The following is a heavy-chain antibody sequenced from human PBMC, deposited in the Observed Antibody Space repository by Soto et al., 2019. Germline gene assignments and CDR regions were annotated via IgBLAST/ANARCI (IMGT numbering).Heavy chain of an antibody. CDR2: IYYSGST. J-gene: IGHJ5*02. V-gene: IGHV4-31*03. D-gene: IGHD1-7*01. CDR1: GGSISSGGYY. Sequence: QVQRQESGPGLVKPSQTLSLTCTVSGGSISSGGYYWSWIRQHPGKGLEWIGYIYYSGSTYYNPSLKGRVTISVDTSKNQFSLKLSSVTAADTAVYYCASEPYQTGTSWFDPWGQGTLVTVSS. CDR3: ASEPYQTGTSWFDP.